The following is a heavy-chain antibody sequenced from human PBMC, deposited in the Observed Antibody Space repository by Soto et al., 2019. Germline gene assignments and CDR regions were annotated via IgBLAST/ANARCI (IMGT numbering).Heavy chain of an antibody. CDR3: ARVLRSSGSLVPYYDYGMDV. Sequence: PWWSLRLCCAASGFTFSSYSMNWFRQAPGKGLEWVSSISSSSSYIYYADSVKGRFTISRDNAKNSLYLQMNSLRAEDTAVYYCARVLRSSGSLVPYYDYGMDVWGQGTTVTVSS. J-gene: IGHJ6*02. CDR2: ISSSSSYI. D-gene: IGHD6-19*01. CDR1: GFTFSSYS. V-gene: IGHV3-21*01.